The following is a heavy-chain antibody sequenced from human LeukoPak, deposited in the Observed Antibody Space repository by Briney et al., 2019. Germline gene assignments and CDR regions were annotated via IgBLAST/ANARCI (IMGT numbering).Heavy chain of an antibody. CDR3: AREEVSVISDTCCSGLGY. Sequence: ASVKVSCKASGYTFTGFYMHWVRQAPGQGLEWMGWINPNSGGTNYQGRVTMTRDTSINTAYMELSSLRSDDTAVYYCAREEVSVISDTCCSGLGYWGQGTLITVSS. V-gene: IGHV1-2*02. CDR1: GYTFTGFY. J-gene: IGHJ4*02. D-gene: IGHD3-10*01. CDR2: INPNSGGT.